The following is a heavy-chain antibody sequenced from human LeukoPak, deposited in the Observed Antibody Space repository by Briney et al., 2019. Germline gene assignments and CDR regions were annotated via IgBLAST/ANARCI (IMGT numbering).Heavy chain of an antibody. CDR2: ISGSGVST. V-gene: IGHV3-23*01. CDR3: AKERVRSSGPYSDY. J-gene: IGHJ4*02. CDR1: GFTFSSYS. D-gene: IGHD5-18*01. Sequence: GGSLRLSCAASGFTFSSYSMNWVRQAPGKGLDWVSAISGSGVSTYYADSVKGRFTISRDNSKNTLYLQMNSLRAEDTAVYYCAKERVRSSGPYSDYWGQGTLVTVSS.